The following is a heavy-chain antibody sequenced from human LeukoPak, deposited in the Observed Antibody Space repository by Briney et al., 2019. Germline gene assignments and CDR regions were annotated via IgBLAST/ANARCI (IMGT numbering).Heavy chain of an antibody. CDR3: ARGSDYDILTGYYPLRY. V-gene: IGHV4-34*01. CDR1: GGSFSGYY. CDR2: INHSGST. J-gene: IGHJ4*02. D-gene: IGHD3-9*01. Sequence: SETLSLTCAVYGGSFSGYYWSWIRQPPGKGLEWIGEINHSGSTNYNPSLKSRVTISVDTSKNQFSLKMSSVTAADTAVYYCARGSDYDILTGYYPLRYWGRGTLVIVSS.